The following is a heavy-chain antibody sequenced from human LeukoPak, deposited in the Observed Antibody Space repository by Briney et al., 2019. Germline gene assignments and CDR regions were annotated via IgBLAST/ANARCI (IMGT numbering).Heavy chain of an antibody. D-gene: IGHD5-18*01. Sequence: SVKVSCKASGGTFSSYAISWVRQAPGQGLEWMGRIIPILGIANYAQKSQGRVTITADKSPSTAYMELSSRRSEDPAVYYCARDLADTAMVPHNWFDPWGQGTLVTVSS. V-gene: IGHV1-69*04. CDR3: ARDLADTAMVPHNWFDP. CDR1: GGTFSSYA. CDR2: IIPILGIA. J-gene: IGHJ5*02.